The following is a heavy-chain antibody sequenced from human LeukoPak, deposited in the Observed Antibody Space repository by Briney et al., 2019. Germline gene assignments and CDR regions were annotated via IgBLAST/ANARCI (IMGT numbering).Heavy chain of an antibody. Sequence: GGSLRLSCAASGFTFASLSWVRQAPGKGLEWVSAISDSGGNTYYADSVNGRFTVSRDNAKNTLYLQMNSLRAEDTAVYYCARDVPHNWIDTWGQGTLVTVSS. CDR2: ISDSGGNT. V-gene: IGHV3-23*01. J-gene: IGHJ5*02. CDR3: ARDVPHNWIDT. CDR1: GFTFAS.